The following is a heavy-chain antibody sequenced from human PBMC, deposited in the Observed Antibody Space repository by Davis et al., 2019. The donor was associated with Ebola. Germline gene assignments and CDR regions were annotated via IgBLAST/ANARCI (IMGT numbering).Heavy chain of an antibody. CDR3: ARYEETGIDY. Sequence: GESLKISCAVSGFTFSSCGMHWVRQAPGKGLEWVAVISYDGSKTYYGDSVKGRFTISRDNSKNTLYLQMSSLRAEDTATYYCARYEETGIDYWGQGTLVTVSS. CDR2: ISYDGSKT. J-gene: IGHJ4*02. CDR1: GFTFSSCG. D-gene: IGHD3-9*01. V-gene: IGHV3-30*03.